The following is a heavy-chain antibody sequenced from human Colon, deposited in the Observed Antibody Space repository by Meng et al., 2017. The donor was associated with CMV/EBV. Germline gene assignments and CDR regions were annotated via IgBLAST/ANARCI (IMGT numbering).Heavy chain of an antibody. CDR3: ARNSGSYFNY. CDR1: GYTFTSDP. V-gene: IGHV1-46*01. CDR2: IIPGRTGT. D-gene: IGHD1-26*01. Sequence: ASVKVSCKGSGYTFTSDPIHWVRQAPGQGLEYMGVIIPGRTGTNYAQKFQGRVTMTSDTSTSAVYMELSSLTSEDTAVYFCARNSGSYFNYRGQGTLVTVSS. J-gene: IGHJ4*02.